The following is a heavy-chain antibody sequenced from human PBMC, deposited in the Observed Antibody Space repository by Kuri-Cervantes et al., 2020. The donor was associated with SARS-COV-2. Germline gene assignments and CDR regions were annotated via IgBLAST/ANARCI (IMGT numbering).Heavy chain of an antibody. CDR1: GFTVSSNY. Sequence: GESLKISCAASGFTVSSNYMSWARQAPGKGLEWVSVIYSCGSTYYADFVKGRFTISRDNSKNTLYLQMNSLRAEDTAVYYCAKGWYYDFWSGNGAFDYWGQGTLVTVSS. V-gene: IGHV3-53*01. CDR2: IYSCGST. CDR3: AKGWYYDFWSGNGAFDY. J-gene: IGHJ4*02. D-gene: IGHD3-3*01.